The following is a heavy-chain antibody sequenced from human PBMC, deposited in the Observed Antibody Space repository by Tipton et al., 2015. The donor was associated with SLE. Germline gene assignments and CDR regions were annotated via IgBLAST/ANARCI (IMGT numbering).Heavy chain of an antibody. CDR3: ARDPELLVAGLFDY. V-gene: IGHV3-21*01. D-gene: IGHD6-19*01. Sequence: GSLRLSCAASGFTFSSYWMHWVRQAPGKGLEWVSSISSSSTYIYYADSVKGRFTISRDNAKNSLYLQMSSLRAEDTAVYYCARDPELLVAGLFDYWGQGTLVTVSS. CDR2: ISSSSTYI. CDR1: GFTFSSYW. J-gene: IGHJ4*02.